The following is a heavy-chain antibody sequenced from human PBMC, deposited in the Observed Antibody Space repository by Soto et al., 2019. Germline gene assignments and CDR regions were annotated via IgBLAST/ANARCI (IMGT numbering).Heavy chain of an antibody. J-gene: IGHJ6*04. V-gene: IGHV3-66*01. CDR1: GFTVSSKY. D-gene: IGHD2-15*01. CDR3: ARDDVLCDGGRCDGVPLDV. CDR2: IQSGGPT. Sequence: EVQLVESGGGLVQPGGSLRLSCAASGFTVSSKYMSWVRQAPGKGLEWVSLIQSGGPTYYADSVKGRFTISRDTSENTVHLQMDSLRAEDTAVYYCARDDVLCDGGRCDGVPLDVWGEGTTVTVSS.